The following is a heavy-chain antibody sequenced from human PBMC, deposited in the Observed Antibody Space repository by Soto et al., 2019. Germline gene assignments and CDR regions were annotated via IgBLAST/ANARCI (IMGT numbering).Heavy chain of an antibody. J-gene: IGHJ3*02. CDR1: GYTFTGYY. CDR2: INPNSGGT. Sequence: ASVKVSCKASGYTFTGYYMHWVRQAPGQGLEWMGWINPNSGGTNYAQKCQGRVTMTRDTSISTAYMELSRLRSDDTAVYYCARFRNYRAFDIWGQGTMVTVSS. D-gene: IGHD1-7*01. V-gene: IGHV1-2*02. CDR3: ARFRNYRAFDI.